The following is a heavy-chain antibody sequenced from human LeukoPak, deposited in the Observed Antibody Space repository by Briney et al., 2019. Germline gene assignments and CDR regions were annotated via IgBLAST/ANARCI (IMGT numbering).Heavy chain of an antibody. Sequence: PSETLSLTCAVYGGSFSGYYWSWVRQAPGKGLEWVSAISGSGGSTYYADSVKGRFTISRDNSKNTLYLQMNSLRAEDTAVYYCAKDAPRYYDFRSGYYTEDNWFDPWGQGTLVTVSS. J-gene: IGHJ5*02. CDR1: GGSFSGYY. V-gene: IGHV3-23*01. CDR2: ISGSGGST. D-gene: IGHD3-3*01. CDR3: AKDAPRYYDFRSGYYTEDNWFDP.